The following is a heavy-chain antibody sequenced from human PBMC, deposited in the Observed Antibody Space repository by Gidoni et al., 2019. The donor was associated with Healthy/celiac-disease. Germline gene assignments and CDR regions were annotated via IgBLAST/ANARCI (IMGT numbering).Heavy chain of an antibody. J-gene: IGHJ4*02. CDR1: GFTFGSVA. V-gene: IGHV3-23*04. D-gene: IGHD3-10*01. CDR3: ARYHTIILFDY. Sequence: VQLVESGGGVVQPGGSLRLSCADSGFTFGSVAMTWVRQAPGKGLEWVSAISGSGGSTYYADSITGRFTISRDNSKNTLYLQMNSLRAEDTAVHYCARYHTIILFDYWGQGTLVTVSS. CDR2: ISGSGGST.